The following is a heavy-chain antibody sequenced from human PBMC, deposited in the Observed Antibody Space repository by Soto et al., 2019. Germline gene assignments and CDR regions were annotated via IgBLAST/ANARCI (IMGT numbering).Heavy chain of an antibody. CDR1: GGSISSYY. V-gene: IGHV4-59*08. J-gene: IGHJ4*02. CDR3: ARQDCTNGVCYTIDY. Sequence: SETLSLTCTVSGGSISSYYWSWIRQPPGKGLEWIGYIYYSGSTNYNPSLKSRVTISVDTSKNQFSLKLSSVTAADTAVYYCARQDCTNGVCYTIDYWGQGTLVTVPQ. CDR2: IYYSGST. D-gene: IGHD2-8*01.